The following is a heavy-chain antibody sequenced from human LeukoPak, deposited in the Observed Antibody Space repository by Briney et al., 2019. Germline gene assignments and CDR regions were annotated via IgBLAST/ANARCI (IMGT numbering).Heavy chain of an antibody. V-gene: IGHV1-69*13. CDR2: IIPIFGTA. Sequence: ASVKVSCKASGGTFSSYAISWVRQAPGQGLEWMGGIIPIFGTANYAQKFQGRVTITADESTSTAYMELSSLRSEDTAVYYCARGGYYDSHPVVDYWGQGTLVTVSS. J-gene: IGHJ4*02. CDR3: ARGGYYDSHPVVDY. CDR1: GGTFSSYA. D-gene: IGHD3-22*01.